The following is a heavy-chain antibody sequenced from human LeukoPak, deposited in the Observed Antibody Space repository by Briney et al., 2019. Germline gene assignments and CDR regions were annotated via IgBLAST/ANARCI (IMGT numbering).Heavy chain of an antibody. CDR3: ARVLDYGSGSYYFFDY. Sequence: SQTLSLTCTVSGGSISSGGYYWSWIRQHPGKGLEWIGYIYYSGSTYHNPSLKSRVTISVDTSKNQFSLKLSSVTAADTAVYYCARVLDYGSGSYYFFDYWGQGTLVTVSS. CDR2: IYYSGST. V-gene: IGHV4-31*03. CDR1: GGSISSGGYY. J-gene: IGHJ4*02. D-gene: IGHD3-10*01.